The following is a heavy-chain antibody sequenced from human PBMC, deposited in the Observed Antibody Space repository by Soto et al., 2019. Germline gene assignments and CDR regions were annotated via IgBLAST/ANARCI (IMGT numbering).Heavy chain of an antibody. J-gene: IGHJ4*02. D-gene: IGHD4-4*01. V-gene: IGHV3-23*01. CDR1: GFTFTNYA. CDR2: SSGSGSGGST. Sequence: EVQLLESGGGLVQPGGSLRLSCAASGFTFTNYAMTWVRQAPGKGLEWVSISSGSGSGGSTNYADSVKGRFTISRDNSKNTLYRQMNSLRVEDTAVYYCAKDRDDYRNYGFDYWGQGNLVTVSS. CDR3: AKDRDDYRNYGFDY.